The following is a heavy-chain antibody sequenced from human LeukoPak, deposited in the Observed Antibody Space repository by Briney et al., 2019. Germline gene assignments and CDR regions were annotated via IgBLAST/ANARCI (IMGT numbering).Heavy chain of an antibody. D-gene: IGHD5-12*01. V-gene: IGHV4-30-2*01. J-gene: IGHJ4*02. CDR3: ARGSGRVDY. Sequence: PSETLSLTCAVSGGSISSGGYSWSWIRQPPGKGLEWIGYIYHSGSTYYNPSLKSRVTISVDRSKNQFSLKLSSVTAADTAVYYCARGSGRVDYWGQGTLVTVSS. CDR1: GGSISSGGYS. CDR2: IYHSGST.